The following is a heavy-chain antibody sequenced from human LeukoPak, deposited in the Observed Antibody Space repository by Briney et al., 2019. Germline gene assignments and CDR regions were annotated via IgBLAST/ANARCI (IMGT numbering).Heavy chain of an antibody. CDR3: AIFEYSSRPVDY. CDR2: ISYDGSNK. Sequence: GGSLRLSCAASGFTFSSYGMHWVPQAPGKGLEWVAVISYDGSNKYYADSVKGRFAISRDNSKNTLYLQMNSLRAEDTAVYYCAIFEYSSRPVDYWGQGTLVTVSS. V-gene: IGHV3-30*03. D-gene: IGHD6-13*01. CDR1: GFTFSSYG. J-gene: IGHJ4*02.